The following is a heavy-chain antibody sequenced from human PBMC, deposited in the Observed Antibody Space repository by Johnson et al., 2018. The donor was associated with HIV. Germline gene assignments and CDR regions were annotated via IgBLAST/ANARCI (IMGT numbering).Heavy chain of an antibody. J-gene: IGHJ3*02. CDR1: GFTVSRNY. V-gene: IGHV3-66*01. CDR3: ARDRRYYDSSGYYHDAFDI. Sequence: MQLVESGGGLVQPGGSLRLSCAASGFTVSRNYMSWVRQAPGKGLEWVSVIYSGGRTYYADSVEGRFTIPRDNSKNTLYLQMNSLRAEDTAVYFCARDRRYYDSSGYYHDAFDIWGQGTMVTVSS. D-gene: IGHD3-22*01. CDR2: IYSGGRT.